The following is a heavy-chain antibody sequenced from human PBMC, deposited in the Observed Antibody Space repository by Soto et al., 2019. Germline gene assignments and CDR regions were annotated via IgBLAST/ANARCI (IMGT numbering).Heavy chain of an antibody. V-gene: IGHV1-69*10. Sequence: VKVSCKASGGTFSSYTISWVRQAPGQGLEWMGRIIPILGIANYAQKFQGRVTITADKSTSTAYMELSSLRSEDTAVYYRARDSRSNGTPAGFDPWGQGTLVT. CDR3: ARDSRSNGTPAGFDP. D-gene: IGHD1-1*01. CDR1: GGTFSSYT. CDR2: IIPILGIA. J-gene: IGHJ5*02.